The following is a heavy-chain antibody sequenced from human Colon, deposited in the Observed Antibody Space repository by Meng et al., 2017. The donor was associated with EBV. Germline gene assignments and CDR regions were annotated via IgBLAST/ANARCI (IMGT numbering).Heavy chain of an antibody. V-gene: IGHV3-11*01. D-gene: IGHD6-13*01. CDR1: GFTFSDYY. J-gene: IGHJ5*02. CDR3: ARDLGVAATGTSYFDP. Sequence: QGQLVESGGGLVKPGGSLRRSCAASGFTFSDYYMNWIRQAPGKGLEWLSYISSSGSTINYADSVKGRFTISRDNAKNSLYLQMNSLRAEDTAVYYCARDLGVAATGTSYFDPWGQGTLVTVSS. CDR2: ISSSGSTI.